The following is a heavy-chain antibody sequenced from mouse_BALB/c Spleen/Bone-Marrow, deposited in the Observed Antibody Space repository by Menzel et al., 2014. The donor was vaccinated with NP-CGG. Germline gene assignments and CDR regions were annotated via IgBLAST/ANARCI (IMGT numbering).Heavy chain of an antibody. CDR1: GFTFSDYY. CDR2: ISDGDSYT. V-gene: IGHV5-4*02. Sequence: EVMLVESGGGLMKPGGSLKLSCAASGFTFSDYYMYWVRQTPEKRLEWVATISDGDSYTYYPDSVKGRFTISRDNAKNNLYLQMSSLKSEDTAMYYGARDSLYYYGSSYGYFDVWGAGTTVTVSS. CDR3: ARDSLYYYGSSYGYFDV. J-gene: IGHJ1*01. D-gene: IGHD1-1*01.